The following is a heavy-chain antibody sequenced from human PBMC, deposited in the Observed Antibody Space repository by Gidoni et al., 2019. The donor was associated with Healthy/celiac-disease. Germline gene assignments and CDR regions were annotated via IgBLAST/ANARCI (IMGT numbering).Heavy chain of an antibody. D-gene: IGHD2-2*01. Sequence: EVQLLESGGGLVQPGGSLRLSCAASGFTFRSYAMSWVRQAPGKGLEWVSAISGSGGSTYYADSVKGRFTISRDNSKNTLYLQMNSLRAEDTAVYYCAKSLCSSTSCPLDYWGQGTLVTVSS. V-gene: IGHV3-23*01. CDR2: ISGSGGST. J-gene: IGHJ4*02. CDR1: GFTFRSYA. CDR3: AKSLCSSTSCPLDY.